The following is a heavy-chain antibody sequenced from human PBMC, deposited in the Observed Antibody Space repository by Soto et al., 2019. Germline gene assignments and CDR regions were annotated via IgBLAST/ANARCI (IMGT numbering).Heavy chain of an antibody. J-gene: IGHJ6*02. Sequence: PSETLSLTCAVSGGSISSSSYYWGWIRQPPGKGLEWIGSTYYSGSTYYNPSLKSRVTISVDTSKNQYSLKLSSVTAADTAVYYCARGDYDFWSGLYYYYGMDVWGQGTTVT. D-gene: IGHD3-3*01. V-gene: IGHV4-39*01. CDR2: TYYSGST. CDR1: GGSISSSSYY. CDR3: ARGDYDFWSGLYYYYGMDV.